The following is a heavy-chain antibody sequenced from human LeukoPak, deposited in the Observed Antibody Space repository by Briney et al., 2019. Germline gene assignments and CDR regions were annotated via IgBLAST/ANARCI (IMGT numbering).Heavy chain of an antibody. CDR3: AKATMIVVVITLFDY. V-gene: IGHV3-23*01. CDR2: ISGCGGST. J-gene: IGHJ4*02. CDR1: GFTFSSYA. Sequence: GGSLRLSCAASGFTFSSYAMSWVRQAPGKGLEWVSAISGCGGSTYYADSVKGRFTISRDNSKNTLYLQMNSLRAEDTAVYYCAKATMIVVVITLFDYWGQGTLVTVSS. D-gene: IGHD3-22*01.